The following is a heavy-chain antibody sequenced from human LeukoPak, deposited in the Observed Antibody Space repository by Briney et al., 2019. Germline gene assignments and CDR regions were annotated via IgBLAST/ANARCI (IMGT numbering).Heavy chain of an antibody. CDR1: GFTFSSYG. CDR3: AKDQYITMIVVVITPPGY. J-gene: IGHJ4*02. Sequence: PGSSLRLSCAASGFTFSSYGMHWVRQAPGKGLEWVAVISYDGSNKYYADSVKGRFTISRDNSKNTLYLQMNSLRAEDTAVYYCAKDQYITMIVVVITPPGYWGQGTLVTVSS. V-gene: IGHV3-30*18. CDR2: ISYDGSNK. D-gene: IGHD3-22*01.